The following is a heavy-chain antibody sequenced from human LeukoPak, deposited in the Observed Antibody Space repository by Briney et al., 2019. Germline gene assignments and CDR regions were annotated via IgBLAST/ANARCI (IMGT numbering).Heavy chain of an antibody. V-gene: IGHV3-9*01. J-gene: IGHJ4*02. D-gene: IGHD2-2*01. CDR2: ISWNSGSI. CDR1: GFTFDDYA. CDR3: AKGTTRVVPAAIFDY. Sequence: GGSLRLSCAASGFTFDDYAMHWVRQAPGKGLEWVSGISWNSGSIGYADSVKGRLTISRDNAKNSLYLQMNSLRAEDTALYYCAKGTTRVVPAAIFDYWGQGTLVTVSS.